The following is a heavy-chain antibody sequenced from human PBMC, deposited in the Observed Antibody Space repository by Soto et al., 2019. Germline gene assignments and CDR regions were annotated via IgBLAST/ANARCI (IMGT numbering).Heavy chain of an antibody. V-gene: IGHV4-39*01. CDR3: ARLRGAFLISTNNWFVP. D-gene: IGHD2-2*01. CDR1: GDSIDTSRYY. J-gene: IGHJ5*02. Sequence: SETLSLTCTVSGDSIDTSRYYWGWIRQPQGKGLEWLGSIYYSGTTYYNPSLKSRVTISADPSKNQFSLKLSCVTAADTAFYYCARLRGAFLISTNNWFVPLGQGTLLTVSS. CDR2: IYYSGTT.